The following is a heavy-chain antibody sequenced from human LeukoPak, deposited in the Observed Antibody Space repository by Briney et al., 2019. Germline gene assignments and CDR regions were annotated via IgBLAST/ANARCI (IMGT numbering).Heavy chain of an antibody. D-gene: IGHD5-12*01. CDR3: ARVSGYDWESFYDY. CDR2: IYYSGST. CDR1: GGSISSSNYY. J-gene: IGHJ4*02. Sequence: SETLSLTCTVSGGSISSSNYYWSWIRQPPGKGLEWIGYIYYSGSTNYNPSLKSRVTISVDTSKKQFSLKLSSVTAADTAVYYCARVSGYDWESFYDYWGQGTLVTVSS. V-gene: IGHV4-61*01.